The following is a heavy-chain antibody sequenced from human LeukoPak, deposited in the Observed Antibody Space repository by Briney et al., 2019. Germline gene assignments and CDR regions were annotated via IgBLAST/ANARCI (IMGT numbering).Heavy chain of an antibody. CDR3: ARVSGSIYYDSSGYPHFDY. J-gene: IGHJ4*02. Sequence: PSETLSLTCAVYGGSFSGYYWSWIRQPPGKGLEWIGEINHSGSTNYIPSLKSRVTISVDTSKNQFSLKLSSVTAADTAVYHCARVSGSIYYDSSGYPHFDYWGQGTLVTVSS. D-gene: IGHD3-22*01. V-gene: IGHV4-34*01. CDR1: GGSFSGYY. CDR2: INHSGST.